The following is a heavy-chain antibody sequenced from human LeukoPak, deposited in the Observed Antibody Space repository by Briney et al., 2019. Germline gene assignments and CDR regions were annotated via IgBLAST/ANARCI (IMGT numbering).Heavy chain of an antibody. CDR3: ARDLGYPVPAGLPDY. Sequence: ASVKVSCKASGYTFTGYYMHWVRQAPGQGLEWMGWINPNSGGTNYAQKFQGRVTMTRDTSISTAYMELSRLRSDDTAVYYCARDLGYPVPAGLPDYWGQGTLVTVSS. V-gene: IGHV1-2*02. CDR1: GYTFTGYY. D-gene: IGHD2-2*01. J-gene: IGHJ4*02. CDR2: INPNSGGT.